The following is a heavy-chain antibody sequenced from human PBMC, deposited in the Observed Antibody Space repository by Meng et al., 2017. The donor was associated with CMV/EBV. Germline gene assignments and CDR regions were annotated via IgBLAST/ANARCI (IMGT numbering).Heavy chain of an antibody. V-gene: IGHV1-2*02. Sequence: ASVKVSCKASGYTFTGYYMHWVRQAPGQGLEWMGWINPNSGGTNYAQKFQGRVTMTRDTSISTAYMELSRLRSDDTAVYYCARDPIGGALNWNYVINHYGMDVWGQGTTVTVSS. J-gene: IGHJ6*02. D-gene: IGHD1-7*01. CDR1: GYTFTGYY. CDR3: ARDPIGGALNWNYVINHYGMDV. CDR2: INPNSGGT.